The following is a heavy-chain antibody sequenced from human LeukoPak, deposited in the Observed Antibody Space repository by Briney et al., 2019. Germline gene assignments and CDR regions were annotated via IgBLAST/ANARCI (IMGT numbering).Heavy chain of an antibody. CDR3: ARELLLNNWFDP. D-gene: IGHD3-16*02. CDR2: IKQDGSEK. V-gene: IGHV3-7*01. CDR1: GFTFSSYR. Sequence: AGGSLRLSCAASGFTFSSYRMSWVRQAPGKGLEWVANIKQDGSEKYYVDSVKGRFTISRDNAKNSLYLQMSSLRAEDTAVYYCARELLLNNWFDPWGQGTLVTVSS. J-gene: IGHJ5*02.